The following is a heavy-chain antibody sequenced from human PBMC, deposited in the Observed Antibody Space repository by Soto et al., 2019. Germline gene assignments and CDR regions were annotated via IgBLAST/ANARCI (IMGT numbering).Heavy chain of an antibody. CDR3: ARDRRITGTTGYYYGMDV. Sequence: RGSLRLSCAASGFTFSSYSMNWVRQAPGKGLEWVSYISSSSTIYYADSVKGRFTISRDNAKNSLYLQMNSLRDEDTAVYYCARDRRITGTTGYYYGMDVWGQGTTVTVSS. D-gene: IGHD1-7*01. V-gene: IGHV3-48*02. CDR1: GFTFSSYS. CDR2: ISSSSTI. J-gene: IGHJ6*02.